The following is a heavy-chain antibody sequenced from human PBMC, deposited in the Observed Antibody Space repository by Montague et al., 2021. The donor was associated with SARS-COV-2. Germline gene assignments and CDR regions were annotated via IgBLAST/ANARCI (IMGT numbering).Heavy chain of an antibody. CDR3: ARTPYFGYRSGWYWFDP. D-gene: IGHD6-19*01. V-gene: IGHV2-70*13. CDR2: XDWDDEK. CDR1: GFSLSTSGMS. J-gene: IGHJ5*02. Sequence: PALVKPTQTLSLTCTLSGFSLSTSGMSVSWLRQSPGKALEWLAPXDWDDEKFYNTSLKTRLTISKDTSGKHVVLTMANMDRADTGTYYCARTPYFGYRSGWYWFDPGGQGTLVTVSS.